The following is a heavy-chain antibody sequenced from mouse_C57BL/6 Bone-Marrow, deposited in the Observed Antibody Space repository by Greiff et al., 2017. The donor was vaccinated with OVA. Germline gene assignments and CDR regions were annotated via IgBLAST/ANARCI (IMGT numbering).Heavy chain of an antibody. J-gene: IGHJ3*01. V-gene: IGHV5-2*01. D-gene: IGHD2-1*01. CDR2: INSDGGST. CDR1: EYEFPSHD. CDR3: ERHKGNSPFAY. Sequence: DVMLVESGGGLVQPGESLKLSCESNEYEFPSHDMSWVRKTPEKRLELVAAINSDGGSTSYPHTMERRFIISRDKTKKTLYLQMSSLRSEDKALYYCERHKGNSPFAYWGQGTLVTVSA.